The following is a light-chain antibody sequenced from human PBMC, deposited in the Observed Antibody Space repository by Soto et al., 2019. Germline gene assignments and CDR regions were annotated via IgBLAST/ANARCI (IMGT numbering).Light chain of an antibody. CDR1: QSVGNNY. J-gene: IGKJ4*01. CDR3: QQYGSTPLT. Sequence: EIVLTQSPGTLSLSPGERATLSCRASQSVGNNYLAWYQQKPGQAPRFLIYDASCSATGIPDRFSGSGCGTDLTLTISRLEPEDFAVYYCQQYGSTPLTFGGGTKVEIK. CDR2: DAS. V-gene: IGKV3-20*01.